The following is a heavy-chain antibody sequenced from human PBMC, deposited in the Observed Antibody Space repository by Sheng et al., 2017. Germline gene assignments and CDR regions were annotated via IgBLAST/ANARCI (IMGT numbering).Heavy chain of an antibody. V-gene: IGHV1-69*13. CDR3: ASEGWARYSGYDYHYYYGMDV. J-gene: IGHJ6*02. D-gene: IGHD5-12*01. CDR2: IIPIFGTA. CDR1: GGTFSSYA. Sequence: QVQLVQSGAEVKKPGSSVKVSCKASGGTFSSYAISWVRQAPGQGLEWMGGIIPIFGTANYAQKFQGRVTITADESTSTAYMELSSLRSEDTAVYYCASEGWARYSGYDYHYYYGMDVWGQGTTVTVSS.